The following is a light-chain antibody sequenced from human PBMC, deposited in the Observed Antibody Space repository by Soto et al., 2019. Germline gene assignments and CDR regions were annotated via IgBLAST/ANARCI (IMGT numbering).Light chain of an antibody. J-gene: IGKJ1*01. Sequence: DIRMTQSPSTLSTSVGDRVTIICRASQNIRGWLAWYQQKPGKAPKLLIYDASTLESGVPSRFSGSGSGTEFTLTISSLQPDDFATYYCQQYNSYSWTFGQGTTVAIK. CDR3: QQYNSYSWT. V-gene: IGKV1-5*02. CDR2: DAS. CDR1: QNIRGW.